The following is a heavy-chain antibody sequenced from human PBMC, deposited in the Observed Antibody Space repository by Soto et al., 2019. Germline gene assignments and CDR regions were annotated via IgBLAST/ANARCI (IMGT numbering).Heavy chain of an antibody. J-gene: IGHJ4*02. Sequence: EVQLVESEGGLVQPGGSLRLSCEASGFIFTTSDMSWVRQAPGKGLEWISSITITGDTTHYADSVKGRFTISRDNSRNPVFLPMNTRRGHAPALYYCGKGGGGDHGYWGQGTLVAVSS. CDR3: GKGGGGDHGY. V-gene: IGHV3-23*04. CDR2: ITITGDTT. CDR1: GFIFTTSD. D-gene: IGHD2-21*02.